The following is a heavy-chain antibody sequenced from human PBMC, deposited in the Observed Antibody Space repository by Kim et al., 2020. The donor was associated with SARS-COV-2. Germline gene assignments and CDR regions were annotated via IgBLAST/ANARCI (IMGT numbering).Heavy chain of an antibody. J-gene: IGHJ6*02. CDR3: AKVVVMDGYNYYYYYGMDV. Sequence: GGSLRLSCVASGFTFDTYAMSWVRQAPGKGLEWVSVISGNGVNKFYADSVRGRFTISRDNSKDTLYLQMNSLRDEDTALYYCAKVVVMDGYNYYYYYGMDVGGQGTTVTGSS. V-gene: IGHV3-23*01. CDR1: GFTFDTYA. CDR2: ISGNGVNK. D-gene: IGHD3-22*01.